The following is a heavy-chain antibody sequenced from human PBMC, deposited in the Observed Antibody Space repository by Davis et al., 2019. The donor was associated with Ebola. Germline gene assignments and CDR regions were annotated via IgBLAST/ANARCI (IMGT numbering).Heavy chain of an antibody. V-gene: IGHV1-46*01. CDR1: GYTFTGYY. Sequence: ASVKVSCKASGYTFTGYYMHWVRQAPGQGLEWMGVINPSGGSTSYAQKFQGRVTMTTDTSTSTAYMELRSLRSDDTAVYYCARDIPFMVAVAGTPLGYWGQGTLVTVSS. D-gene: IGHD6-19*01. CDR3: ARDIPFMVAVAGTPLGY. CDR2: INPSGGST. J-gene: IGHJ4*02.